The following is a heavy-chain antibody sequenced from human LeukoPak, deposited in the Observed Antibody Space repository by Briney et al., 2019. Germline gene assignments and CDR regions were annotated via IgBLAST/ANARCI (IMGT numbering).Heavy chain of an antibody. V-gene: IGHV4-34*01. CDR2: INYSGST. CDR3: ARGRWLRLAYYYGMDV. D-gene: IGHD5-12*01. Sequence: SSETLSLTCAVYGGSFSGYYWSWIRQPPGKGLEWIGEINYSGSTNYNPSLKSRVTISVDTSKNQFSLKLSSVTAADTAVYYCARGRWLRLAYYYGMDVWGKGTTVTVSS. J-gene: IGHJ6*04. CDR1: GGSFSGYY.